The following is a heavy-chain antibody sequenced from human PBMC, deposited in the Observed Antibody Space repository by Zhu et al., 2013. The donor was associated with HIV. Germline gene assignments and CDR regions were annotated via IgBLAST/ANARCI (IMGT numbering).Heavy chain of an antibody. D-gene: IGHD4-17*01. J-gene: IGHJ6*02. Sequence: QVQLVQSGAEVKKPGSSVKVSCKASGGTFSSYAISWVRQAPGQGLEWMGGIIPIFGTANYAQKFQGRVTITADESTSTAYMELSSLRSEDTAVYYCASRDGNSPQYDYYYYGMDVWGQGTTVTVSS. V-gene: IGHV1-69*01. CDR3: ASRDGNSPQYDYYYYGMDV. CDR2: IIPIFGTA. CDR1: GGTFSSYA.